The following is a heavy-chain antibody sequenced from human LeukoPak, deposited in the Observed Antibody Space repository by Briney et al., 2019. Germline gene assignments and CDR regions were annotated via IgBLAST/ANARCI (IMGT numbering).Heavy chain of an antibody. CDR3: ARDGFSYSSSWYGAY. CDR2: MSGGDGST. CDR1: GFTFSSYA. V-gene: IGHV3-23*01. Sequence: AGGSLRLSCAASGFTFSSYAMSWVRLAPGKGLKWVSSMSGGDGSTYYANSVKGRFTISRDNAKNSLYLQMNSLRAEDTAVYYCARDGFSYSSSWYGAYWGQGTLVTVSS. J-gene: IGHJ4*02. D-gene: IGHD6-13*01.